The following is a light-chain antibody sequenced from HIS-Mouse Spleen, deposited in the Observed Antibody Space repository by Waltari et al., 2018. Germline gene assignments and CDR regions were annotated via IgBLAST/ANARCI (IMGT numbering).Light chain of an antibody. CDR2: DAS. CDR3: QQRSNWPPLT. CDR1: QRVSSY. Sequence: EIVLTQSPATLSLSPGERATLSCTARQRVSSYLAWYQQKPGQAPRLLIYDASNRATGIPARFSGSGSGTDFTLTISSLEPEDFAVYYCQQRSNWPPLTFGGGTKVEIK. V-gene: IGKV3-11*01. J-gene: IGKJ4*01.